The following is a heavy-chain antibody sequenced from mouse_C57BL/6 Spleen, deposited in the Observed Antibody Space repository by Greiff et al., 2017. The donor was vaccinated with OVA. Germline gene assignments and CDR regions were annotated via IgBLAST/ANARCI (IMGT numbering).Heavy chain of an antibody. CDR2: INPSSGYT. V-gene: IGHV1-4*01. CDR1: GYTFTSHT. CDR3: ARWDYDYGSDY. J-gene: IGHJ2*01. Sequence: VQLQQSGAELARPGASVKMSCKASGYTFTSHTMHWVKQRPGQGLEWIGYINPSSGYTKYNQKFKDKATLTADKSSSTAYMQLSSLTSEDSAVYYCARWDYDYGSDYWGQGTTLTVSS. D-gene: IGHD2-4*01.